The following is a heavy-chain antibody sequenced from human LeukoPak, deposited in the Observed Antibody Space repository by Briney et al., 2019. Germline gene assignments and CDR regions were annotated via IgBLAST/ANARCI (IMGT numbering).Heavy chain of an antibody. CDR1: GFTFSSYS. V-gene: IGHV3-48*01. J-gene: IGHJ4*02. Sequence: GGSLRLSCAASGFTFSSYSMTWVRQAPGKGLEWVSYISSSSSTIYYADSVKGRFTISRDNAKNSLYLQMNSLRAEDTAVYYCARDLKIAVAGSSATRYWGQGTLVTVSS. D-gene: IGHD6-19*01. CDR2: ISSSSSTI. CDR3: ARDLKIAVAGSSATRY.